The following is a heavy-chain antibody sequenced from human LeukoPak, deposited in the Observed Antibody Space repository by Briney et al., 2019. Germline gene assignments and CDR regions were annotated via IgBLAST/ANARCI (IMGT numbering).Heavy chain of an antibody. D-gene: IGHD1-26*01. J-gene: IGHJ4*02. Sequence: GGSLRLSCAASGFTFSSYSMNWVRQAPEKGLEWVSSISSSSSYIYYADSVKGRFTISRDNAKNSLYLQMNSLRAEDTAVYYCARGESYYPYRGDTYYFDYWGQGTLVTVSS. CDR3: ARGESYYPYRGDTYYFDY. CDR1: GFTFSSYS. V-gene: IGHV3-21*01. CDR2: ISSSSSYI.